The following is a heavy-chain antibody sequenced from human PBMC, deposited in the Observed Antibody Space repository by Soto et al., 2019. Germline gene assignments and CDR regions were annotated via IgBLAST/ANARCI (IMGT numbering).Heavy chain of an antibody. J-gene: IGHJ2*01. CDR2: IYYSGST. Sequence: QVQLQESGPGLVKPSQTLSLTCTVSGGSISSGGYYWSWIRQHPGKGLEWIGYIYYSGSTYYNPSLKSRVTISVDPSKNQFSLKLSSVTAADTAVYYCARDTLNDYGAHPLYWYFDLWGRGTLVTVSS. D-gene: IGHD4-17*01. V-gene: IGHV4-31*03. CDR1: GGSISSGGYY. CDR3: ARDTLNDYGAHPLYWYFDL.